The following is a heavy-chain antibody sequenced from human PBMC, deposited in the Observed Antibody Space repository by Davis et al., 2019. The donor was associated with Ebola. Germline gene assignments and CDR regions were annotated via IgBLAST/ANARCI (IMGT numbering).Heavy chain of an antibody. CDR2: IYYSGST. D-gene: IGHD3-3*01. CDR1: GGSISSSSYY. J-gene: IGHJ5*02. Sequence: SETLSLTCTVSGGSISSSSYYWGWIRQPPGKGPEWIGSIYYSGSTYYNPSLKSRVTISVDTSKNQFSLKLSSVTAADTAVYYCARSPLRFLEWFFDPWGQGTLVTVSS. CDR3: ARSPLRFLEWFFDP. V-gene: IGHV4-39*01.